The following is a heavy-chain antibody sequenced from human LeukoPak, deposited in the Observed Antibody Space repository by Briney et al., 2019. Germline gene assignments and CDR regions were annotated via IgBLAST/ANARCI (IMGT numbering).Heavy chain of an antibody. CDR3: ARLSSYAFDI. D-gene: IGHD6-6*01. CDR2: ISSGSSYI. V-gene: IGHV3-21*01. CDR1: GFTFSSYS. Sequence: GGSLRLSCAASGFTFSSYSMNWVRQAPGKGLEWVSSISSGSSYIYYEDSLKGRFTISRDNAKNSLYLQMNSLRAEDTAVYYCARLSSYAFDIWGQGTMVTVSS. J-gene: IGHJ3*02.